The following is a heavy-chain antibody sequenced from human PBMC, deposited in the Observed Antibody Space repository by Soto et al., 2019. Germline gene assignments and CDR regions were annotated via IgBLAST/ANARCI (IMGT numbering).Heavy chain of an antibody. J-gene: IGHJ4*02. CDR1: GGSISSYY. Sequence: SETLSLTCTVSGGSISSYYWSWIRQPPGKELEYIGCMYNSGTTNYNPSLKSRVTISKDTSKNQFSLKLSSMTAAETAVYYCAGGRQWLAFDYWGQGALVTVSS. CDR3: AGGRQWLAFDY. D-gene: IGHD6-19*01. CDR2: MYNSGTT. V-gene: IGHV4-59*01.